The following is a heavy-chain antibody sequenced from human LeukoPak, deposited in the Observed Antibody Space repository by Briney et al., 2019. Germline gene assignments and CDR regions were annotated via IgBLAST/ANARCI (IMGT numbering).Heavy chain of an antibody. V-gene: IGHV4-59*01. CDR3: ARGVDYYDPSGYYSAFDF. CDR2: IFDNGGT. Sequence: SETLSLTCIVSGGSIINYYWTWIRQPAGKGLEWIGYIFDNGGTNYNPSLKSRVTISLNTSKNQFSLNLSSVTAADTALYYCARGVDYYDPSGYYSAFDFWGQGTLVTVSS. CDR1: GGSIINYY. D-gene: IGHD3-22*01. J-gene: IGHJ4*02.